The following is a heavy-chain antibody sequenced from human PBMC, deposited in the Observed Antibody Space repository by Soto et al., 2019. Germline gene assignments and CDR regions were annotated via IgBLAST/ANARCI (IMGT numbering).Heavy chain of an antibody. CDR2: INHSGST. D-gene: IGHD6-13*01. CDR1: GGSFSGYY. V-gene: IGHV4-34*01. CDR3: ARGPDPRIAEDWFDP. J-gene: IGHJ5*02. Sequence: SETLSLTCAVYGGSFSGYYWSWIRQPPGKGLEWIGEINHSGSTNYNPSLKSRVTISVDTSKNQFSLKLSSVTAADTAVYYCARGPDPRIAEDWFDPWGQGTLVTAPQ.